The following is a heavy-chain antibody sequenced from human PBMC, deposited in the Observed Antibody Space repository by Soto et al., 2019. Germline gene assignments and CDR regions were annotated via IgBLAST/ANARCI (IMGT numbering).Heavy chain of an antibody. D-gene: IGHD5-18*01. J-gene: IGHJ4*02. Sequence: QVQLVQSGAEVKKPGSSVRVSCKASGGSFISYAFSWVRQAPGQGLEWMGGIIPISGTVNHAEKFQDRVMMTADESTSTVYMEVSSLRPEDKAVYYCARVRRYSYGYLFDYFDYCGQGTLVSVSS. CDR1: GGSFISYA. V-gene: IGHV1-69*01. CDR2: IIPISGTV. CDR3: ARVRRYSYGYLFDYFDY.